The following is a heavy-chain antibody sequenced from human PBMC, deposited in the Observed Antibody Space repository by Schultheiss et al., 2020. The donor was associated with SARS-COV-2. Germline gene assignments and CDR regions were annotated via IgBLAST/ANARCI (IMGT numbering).Heavy chain of an antibody. Sequence: GGPLRLSCAASGFTFSSYSMNWVRQAPGKGLEWVSSISSSSSYIYYADSVKGRFTISRDNAKNSLYLQMNSLRAEDTAVYYCARDLPSSGWHIGAALYWGQGTLVTVSS. CDR2: ISSSSSYI. CDR3: ARDLPSSGWHIGAALY. CDR1: GFTFSSYS. D-gene: IGHD6-19*01. J-gene: IGHJ4*02. V-gene: IGHV3-21*01.